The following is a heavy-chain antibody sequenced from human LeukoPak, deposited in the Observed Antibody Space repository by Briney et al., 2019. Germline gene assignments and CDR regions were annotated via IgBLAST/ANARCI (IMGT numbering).Heavy chain of an antibody. Sequence: GGSLRLSCAASGFTFSSYAMSWVRRAPGKGLEWVSAISGSGGSTYYADSVKGRFTISRDNSKNTLYLQMNSLRAEDTAVYYCAKVPDCSSTSCYAYYFDYWGQGTLVTVSS. CDR2: ISGSGGST. J-gene: IGHJ4*02. CDR1: GFTFSSYA. D-gene: IGHD2-2*01. V-gene: IGHV3-23*01. CDR3: AKVPDCSSTSCYAYYFDY.